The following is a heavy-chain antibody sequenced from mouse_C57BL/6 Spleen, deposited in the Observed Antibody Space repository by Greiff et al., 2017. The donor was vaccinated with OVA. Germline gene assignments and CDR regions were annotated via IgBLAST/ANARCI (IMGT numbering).Heavy chain of an antibody. CDR2: IDPETGGT. D-gene: IGHD2-3*01. Sequence: QVQLKESGAELVRPGASVTLSCKASGYTFTDYEMHWVKQTPVHGLEWIGAIDPETGGTAYNQKFKGKAILTADKSSSTAYMELRSLTSEDSAVYYCTRYDGYYLYAMDYWGQGTSVTVSS. V-gene: IGHV1-15*01. CDR3: TRYDGYYLYAMDY. CDR1: GYTFTDYE. J-gene: IGHJ4*01.